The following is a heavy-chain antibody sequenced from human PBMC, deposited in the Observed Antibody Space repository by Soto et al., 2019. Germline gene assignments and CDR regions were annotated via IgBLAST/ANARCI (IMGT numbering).Heavy chain of an antibody. Sequence: QVQLVQSGAEVKKPGASVKVSCKASGYTFTSYDINWVRQATGQGLEYLGWMNPNSGNTGYVQKFQGRVTMTTYPSISTAYMELSSLRSEDTAVYFCARGLKYCAYSRCFDPWGQGTLVTVSS. D-gene: IGHD2-15*01. V-gene: IGHV1-8*01. CDR1: GYTFTSYD. J-gene: IGHJ5*02. CDR3: ARGLKYCAYSRCFDP. CDR2: MNPNSGNT.